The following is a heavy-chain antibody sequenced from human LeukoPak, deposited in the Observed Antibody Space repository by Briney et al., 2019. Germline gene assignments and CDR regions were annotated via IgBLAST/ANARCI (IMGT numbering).Heavy chain of an antibody. D-gene: IGHD1-14*01. Sequence: GGSLRLSCAASGFTFSDHYMEWVRQAPGKGLEWVGRTRNKANNYTTKYAAFARGKFNIPSDDSKNSLNLQLNSLKTEDTAVYYCTRDEVFVFWGQGTLVTVSS. CDR3: TRDEVFVF. V-gene: IGHV3-72*01. CDR1: GFTFSDHY. J-gene: IGHJ4*02. CDR2: TRNKANNYTT.